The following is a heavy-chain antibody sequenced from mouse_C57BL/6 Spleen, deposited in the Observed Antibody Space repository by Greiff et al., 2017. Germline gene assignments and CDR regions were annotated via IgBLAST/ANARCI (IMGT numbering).Heavy chain of an antibody. CDR1: GYSFTSYY. CDR3: ARRTTVVATEGAMDY. Sequence: VQLQQSGPELVKPGASVKISCKASGYSFTSYYIHWVKQRPGQGLEWIGWIYPGSGNTKYNEKFKGKATLTADTSSSTAYMQLSSLTSEDSAVYYCARRTTVVATEGAMDYWGQGTSVTVSS. J-gene: IGHJ4*01. D-gene: IGHD1-1*01. V-gene: IGHV1-66*01. CDR2: IYPGSGNT.